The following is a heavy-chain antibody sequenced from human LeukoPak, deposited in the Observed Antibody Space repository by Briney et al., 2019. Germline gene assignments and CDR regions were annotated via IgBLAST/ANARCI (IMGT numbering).Heavy chain of an antibody. V-gene: IGHV4-61*02. J-gene: IGHJ3*02. CDR3: AYGAQGAFDI. D-gene: IGHD4-17*01. CDR2: IYTSGSS. Sequence: SETLSLTCTVSGGSISSGSYYWNWSRQPAGKGLEWIGRIYTSGSSNYNPSLKSRVTISVDTSKNQFSLKLSSVTAADTAVYYCAYGAQGAFDIWGQGTMVTVSS. CDR1: GGSISSGSYY.